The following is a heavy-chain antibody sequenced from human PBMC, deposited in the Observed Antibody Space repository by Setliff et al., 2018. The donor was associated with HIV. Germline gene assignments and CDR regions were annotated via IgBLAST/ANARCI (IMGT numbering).Heavy chain of an antibody. D-gene: IGHD3-22*01. CDR2: TNPQSDIA. CDR1: GFTFNHYA. CDR3: ARDNVDSDSRTYLHH. J-gene: IGHJ5*02. V-gene: IGHV1-69*10. Sequence: GASVKVSCKASGFTFNHYALSWVRQAPGQRPEWMGGTNPQSDIANYAQRFQGRVTITADHSTTTTYMELTSLTSDDAAVYFCARDNVDSDSRTYLHHWGQGTLVTVSS.